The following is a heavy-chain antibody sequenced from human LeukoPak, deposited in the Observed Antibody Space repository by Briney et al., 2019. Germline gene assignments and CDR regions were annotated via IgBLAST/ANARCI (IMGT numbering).Heavy chain of an antibody. Sequence: GGSLRLSCAGSGFPFSSHGMNWVRQAPGKGLEWVSGISPGGGPTYYADSVKGRFTISRDDSKSTLYLQMKNLRAEDTAVYYCAKDGAWLRFDDWGQGILVTVSS. V-gene: IGHV3-23*01. CDR1: GFPFSSHG. J-gene: IGHJ4*02. D-gene: IGHD5-12*01. CDR2: ISPGGGPT. CDR3: AKDGAWLRFDD.